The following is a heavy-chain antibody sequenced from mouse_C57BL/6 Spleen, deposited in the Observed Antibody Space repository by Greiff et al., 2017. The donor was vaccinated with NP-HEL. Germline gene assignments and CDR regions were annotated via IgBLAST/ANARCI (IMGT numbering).Heavy chain of an antibody. J-gene: IGHJ2*01. V-gene: IGHV1-39*01. D-gene: IGHD1-1*01. CDR2: INPNYGTT. CDR3: ARAGSRGEAYFDY. CDR1: GYSFTDYN. Sequence: SGYSFTDYNLYWVKQSNGKGLEWIGVINPNYGTTSYNQKFKGKATLTVDQSSSTAYMQLNSLTSEDSAFYYCARAGSRGEAYFDYWGQGTTLTVSS.